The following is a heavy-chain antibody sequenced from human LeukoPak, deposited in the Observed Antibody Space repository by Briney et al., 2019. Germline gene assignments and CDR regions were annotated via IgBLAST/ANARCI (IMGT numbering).Heavy chain of an antibody. J-gene: IGHJ6*02. Sequence: ASVKVSCKASGYTFTSYDINWVRQATGQGLEWMGWINPNSGNTGYAQKFQGRVTMTRDTSISTAYMELSRLRSDDTAVYYCAREYDSSGYSYYGMDVWGQGTTVTVSS. CDR3: AREYDSSGYSYYGMDV. D-gene: IGHD3-22*01. CDR2: INPNSGNT. V-gene: IGHV1-8*01. CDR1: GYTFTSYD.